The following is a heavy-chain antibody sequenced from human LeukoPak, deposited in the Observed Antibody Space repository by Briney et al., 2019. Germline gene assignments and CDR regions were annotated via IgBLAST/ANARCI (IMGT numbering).Heavy chain of an antibody. CDR1: GFTFSSYG. D-gene: IGHD3-16*01. Sequence: PGGTLRLSCAASGFTFSSYGMSWVRQAPGKGLEWVSAISGSGGSTYYADSVKGRFTISRDNSKNTLYLQMNSLRAEDTAVHYCAKAPGGIVGYWGQGTLVTVSS. CDR2: ISGSGGST. J-gene: IGHJ4*02. V-gene: IGHV3-23*01. CDR3: AKAPGGIVGY.